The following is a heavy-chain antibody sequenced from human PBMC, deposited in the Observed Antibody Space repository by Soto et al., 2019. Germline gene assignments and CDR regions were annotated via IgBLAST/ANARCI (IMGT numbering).Heavy chain of an antibody. J-gene: IGHJ4*02. CDR3: AKDPLNTGYSSGWYPYYFDY. CDR2: ISGSGGST. V-gene: IGHV3-23*01. D-gene: IGHD6-19*01. CDR1: GFTFSSYA. Sequence: GGSLRLSCAASGFTFSSYAMSWVRQAPGKGLEWVSAISGSGGSTYYADSVKGRFTISRDNSKNTLYLQMNSLRAEDTAVYCCAKDPLNTGYSSGWYPYYFDYWGQGTLVTVSS.